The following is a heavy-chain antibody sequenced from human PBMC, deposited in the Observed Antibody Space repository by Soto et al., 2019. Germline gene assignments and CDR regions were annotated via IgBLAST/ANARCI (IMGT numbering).Heavy chain of an antibody. CDR1: GFTFGDYA. J-gene: IGHJ6*02. CDR2: IRSKAYGGTT. V-gene: IGHV3-49*03. D-gene: IGHD3-22*01. CDR3: TRVTTMIVVVIDYYGMDV. Sequence: PVGSLRLSCTASGFTFGDYAMSWFRQAPGKGLEWVGFIRSKAYGGTTEYAASVKGRFTISRDDSKSIAYLQMNSLKTEDTAVYYCTRVTTMIVVVIDYYGMDVWGQGTTVTVSS.